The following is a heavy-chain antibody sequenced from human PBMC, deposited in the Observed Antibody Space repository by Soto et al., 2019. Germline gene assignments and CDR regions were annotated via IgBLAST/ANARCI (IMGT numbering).Heavy chain of an antibody. CDR1: GFTFSTYA. CDR3: AKVSRFLDSGLI. CDR2: ISGGGGPT. J-gene: IGHJ3*02. Sequence: EVQLLESGGGLVQPGGSLRLSCTASGFTFSTYAMTWVRQAPGKGLEWVSAISGGGGPTYYADSVKGRFTISRDNSKNTLYLQMNSLRADDTAVYYCAKVSRFLDSGLIWGQGTLVTLSS. V-gene: IGHV3-23*01. D-gene: IGHD3-10*01.